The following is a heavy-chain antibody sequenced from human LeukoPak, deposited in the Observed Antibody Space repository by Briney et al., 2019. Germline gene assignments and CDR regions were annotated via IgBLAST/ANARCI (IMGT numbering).Heavy chain of an antibody. CDR1: GFTFSSYG. CDR3: AREAAVTEWFDY. CDR2: ISYDGSNK. D-gene: IGHD6-13*01. Sequence: GGSLRLSCAASGFTFSSYGMHWVRQAPGKGLEWVAVISYDGSNKYYADSVKGRFTISRDNSKNTLYLQMNSLRAEDTAVYYCAREAAVTEWFDYWGQGTLVTVSS. V-gene: IGHV3-30*19. J-gene: IGHJ4*02.